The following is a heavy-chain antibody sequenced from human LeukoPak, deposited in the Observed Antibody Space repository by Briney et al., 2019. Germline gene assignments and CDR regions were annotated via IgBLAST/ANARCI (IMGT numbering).Heavy chain of an antibody. V-gene: IGHV4-39*01. Sequence: SETLSLTCTVSGGSISSSSYYWGWIRQPPGKGLEWIGSINYSGTTYYNPSLKSRVTISVDTSKNQFSLKLSSVTAADTAVYYCARIHYDFWRGYYFDYWGQGTLVTVSS. J-gene: IGHJ4*02. CDR1: GGSISSSSYY. D-gene: IGHD3-3*01. CDR2: INYSGTT. CDR3: ARIHYDFWRGYYFDY.